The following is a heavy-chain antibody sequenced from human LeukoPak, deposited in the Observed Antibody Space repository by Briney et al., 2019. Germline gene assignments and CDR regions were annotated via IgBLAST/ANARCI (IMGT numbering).Heavy chain of an antibody. D-gene: IGHD4-17*01. CDR3: ATDPYGDYPHWPYGMDV. CDR1: GYTLTELS. V-gene: IGHV1-24*01. Sequence: ASVKVSCKVSGYTLTELSMHWVRQAPGKGLERMGGFDPEDGETIYAQKFQGRVTMTEDTSTDTAYMELSSLRSEDTAVYYCATDPYGDYPHWPYGMDVWGQGTTVTVSS. J-gene: IGHJ6*02. CDR2: FDPEDGET.